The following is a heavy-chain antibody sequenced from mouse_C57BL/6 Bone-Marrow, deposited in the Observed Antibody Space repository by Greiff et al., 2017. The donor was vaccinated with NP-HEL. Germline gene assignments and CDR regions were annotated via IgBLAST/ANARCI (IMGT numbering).Heavy chain of an antibody. D-gene: IGHD1-1*01. CDR1: GYTFTDYY. Sequence: VQLKESGPVLVKPGASVTMSCTASGYTFTDYYMNWVKQSHGKSLEWIGVINPYNGGTSYNQKFKGKATLTVDKSSSTAYMELNSLTSEDSAVYYCASPLYYGSSPYAMDYWGQGTSVTVSS. CDR3: ASPLYYGSSPYAMDY. J-gene: IGHJ4*01. V-gene: IGHV1-19*01. CDR2: INPYNGGT.